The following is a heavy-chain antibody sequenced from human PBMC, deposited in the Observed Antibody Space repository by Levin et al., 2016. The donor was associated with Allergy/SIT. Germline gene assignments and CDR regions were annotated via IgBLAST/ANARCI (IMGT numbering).Heavy chain of an antibody. CDR3: AKEIEPGTTYLYGMDV. D-gene: IGHD1-7*01. CDR2: ISSSGSTI. J-gene: IGHJ6*02. Sequence: GESLKISCAASGFTFSSYEMNWVRQAPGKGLEWVSYISSSGSTIYYADSVKGRFTISRDNAKNSLYLQMNSLRAEDTAVYYCAKEIEPGTTYLYGMDVWGQGTTVTVSS. CDR1: GFTFSSYE. V-gene: IGHV3-48*03.